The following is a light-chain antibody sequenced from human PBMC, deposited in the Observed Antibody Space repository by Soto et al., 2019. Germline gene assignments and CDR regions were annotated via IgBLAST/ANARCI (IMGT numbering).Light chain of an antibody. Sequence: EIVLTQSPATLSLSPGERATLSCRASQGVGSYLAWYQQKCGQAPRLLIYDASKRATGIPARFSGSGSGTVFTLTISSLEPEDFAVYYCQQRSKWPYTFGQGMKLEIK. CDR1: QGVGSY. CDR3: QQRSKWPYT. V-gene: IGKV3-11*01. J-gene: IGKJ2*01. CDR2: DAS.